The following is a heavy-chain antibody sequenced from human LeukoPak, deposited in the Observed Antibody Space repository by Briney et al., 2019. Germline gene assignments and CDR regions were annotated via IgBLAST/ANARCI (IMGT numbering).Heavy chain of an antibody. CDR2: NHYSGGT. Sequence: PSETLSLTCSVSGASITNYYLTWVRRSPGKVLECIGYNHYSGGTNYTPSLKSRVTILIDATKNQFSLRLTSVTAADTAVYYCATAPKYYYLDVWGKGTTVTVSS. CDR1: GASITNYY. V-gene: IGHV4-59*13. J-gene: IGHJ6*03. CDR3: ATAPKYYYLDV.